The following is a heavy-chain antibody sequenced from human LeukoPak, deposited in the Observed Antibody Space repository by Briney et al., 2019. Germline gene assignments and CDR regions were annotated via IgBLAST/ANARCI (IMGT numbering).Heavy chain of an antibody. J-gene: IGHJ4*02. Sequence: GGSLRLSCAASGVTFSSYGMHWVRQAPGKGLEWVAFIRYDESKEYYADSLKGRFIISRDNSKNTLYLQMNSLRVEDTAVYHCVKDYLVEAQRVYYFDYWGQGTLVTVSS. V-gene: IGHV3-30*02. CDR1: GVTFSSYG. D-gene: IGHD1-26*01. CDR3: VKDYLVEAQRVYYFDY. CDR2: IRYDESKE.